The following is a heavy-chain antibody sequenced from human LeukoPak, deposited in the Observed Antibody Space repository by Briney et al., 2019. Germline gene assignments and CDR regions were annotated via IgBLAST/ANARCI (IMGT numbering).Heavy chain of an antibody. CDR1: GYTSTSYD. D-gene: IGHD1-26*01. CDR3: ARAGLYSGSYYSDY. Sequence: RRASVKVSCKASGYTSTSYDINWVRQATGQGLEWMGWMNPNSGNTGYAQKFQGRVTMTRNTSISTAYMELSSLRSEDTAVYYCARAGLYSGSYYSDYWGQGTLVTVSS. CDR2: MNPNSGNT. J-gene: IGHJ4*02. V-gene: IGHV1-8*01.